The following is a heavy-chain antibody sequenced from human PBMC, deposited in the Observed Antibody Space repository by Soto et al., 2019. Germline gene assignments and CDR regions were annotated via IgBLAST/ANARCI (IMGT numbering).Heavy chain of an antibody. V-gene: IGHV3-23*05. J-gene: IGHJ4*02. D-gene: IGHD6-19*01. Sequence: EVQLLNSGGGWVKQGRSLGLFGAASPGGLRGLGMSWVRQAPGRGREWVQTIDNSGPRTHYAASVKGRFTISRDTSKYTLDLQMDYLRAEDTALYHCVSWLSAHFDYWGRGTLVTVSS. CDR2: IDNSGPRT. CDR3: VSWLSAHFDY. CDR1: PGGLRGLG.